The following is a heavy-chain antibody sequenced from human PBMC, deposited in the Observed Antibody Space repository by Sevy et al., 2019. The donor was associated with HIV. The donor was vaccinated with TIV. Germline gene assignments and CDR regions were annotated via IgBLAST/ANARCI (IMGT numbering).Heavy chain of an antibody. J-gene: IGHJ6*01. CDR2: VSGSGDRT. V-gene: IGHV3-23*01. CDR3: GKEGGGGVWPQDGMDA. Sequence: GGSLRLSCAASGFTFSRYAMTWVRQARGKGLEWVSVVSGSGDRTFYADSVRGRFTISRDNSKNTVYLQMNRLRAEDTARYYCGKEGGGGVWPQDGMDAWGQGTMVTVSS. D-gene: IGHD3-16*01. CDR1: GFTFSRYA.